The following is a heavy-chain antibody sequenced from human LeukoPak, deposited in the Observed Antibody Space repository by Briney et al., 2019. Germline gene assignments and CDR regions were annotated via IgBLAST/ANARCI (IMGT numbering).Heavy chain of an antibody. CDR3: ARGGVYCSSTSCYPLPYHWYFDL. D-gene: IGHD2-2*01. Sequence: SETLSLTCAVYGGSFSGYYWSWIRQPPGKGLEWIGEINHSGSTNYNPSLKSRVTISVDTSKNQFSLKLSSVTAADTAVYYCARGGVYCSSTSCYPLPYHWYFDLWGRGTLVTVSS. CDR2: INHSGST. CDR1: GGSFSGYY. J-gene: IGHJ2*01. V-gene: IGHV4-34*01.